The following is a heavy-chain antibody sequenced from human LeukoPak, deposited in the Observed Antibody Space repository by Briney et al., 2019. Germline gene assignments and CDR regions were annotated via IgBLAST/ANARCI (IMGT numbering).Heavy chain of an antibody. V-gene: IGHV5-51*01. CDR2: IYPGDSDT. D-gene: IGHD3-22*01. Sequence: GESLKISCKGSGYSFTSYWIGWVRQMPGKGLEWMGIIYPGDSDTRYSPSFQGQVTISADKSISTAYLQWSSPKASDTAMYYCARRYGSSGYYGLPAFDIWGQGTMVTVSS. CDR3: ARRYGSSGYYGLPAFDI. CDR1: GYSFTSYW. J-gene: IGHJ3*02.